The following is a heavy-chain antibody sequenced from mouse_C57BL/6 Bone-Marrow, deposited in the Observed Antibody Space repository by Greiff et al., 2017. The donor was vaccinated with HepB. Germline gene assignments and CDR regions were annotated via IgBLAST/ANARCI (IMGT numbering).Heavy chain of an antibody. V-gene: IGHV5-17*01. CDR3: AREGSHYYGSSHWYFDV. CDR2: ISSGSSTI. J-gene: IGHJ1*03. Sequence: DVKLQESGGGLVKPGGSLKLSCAASGFTFSDYGMHWVRQAPEKGLEWVAYISSGSSTIYYADTVKGRFTISRDNAKNTLFLQMTSLRSEDTAMYYCAREGSHYYGSSHWYFDVWGTGTTVTVSS. CDR1: GFTFSDYG. D-gene: IGHD1-1*01.